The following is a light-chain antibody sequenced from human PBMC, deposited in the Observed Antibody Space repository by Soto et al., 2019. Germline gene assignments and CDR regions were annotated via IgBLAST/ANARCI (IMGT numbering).Light chain of an antibody. J-gene: IGKJ2*01. CDR3: QQGYSTVLYT. V-gene: IGKV1-39*01. CDR1: QSISSH. CDR2: AAS. Sequence: DIQMTQSPSSRSASVGDRVTITCRASQSISSHLNWYQQKPRKAPKLLIYAASGLQSGVPSRFSGSGSGTDFTLTISSLQPEDFATYYCQQGYSTVLYTFGQGTKVDI.